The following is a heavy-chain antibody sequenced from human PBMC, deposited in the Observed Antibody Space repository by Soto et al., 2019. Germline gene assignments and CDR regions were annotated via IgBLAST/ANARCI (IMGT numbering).Heavy chain of an antibody. Sequence: PGGSLRLSCSASGFTFSDENMSWVRQVPGKGLEWVSGISGGGSYIFYADSVQGRFSISRDNPKNSLSLEMNSLRVEDTAVYYCARDSDCHSTSCFFPPHVWGQGTTVTV. D-gene: IGHD2-2*01. CDR2: ISGGGSYI. CDR3: ARDSDCHSTSCFFPPHV. V-gene: IGHV3-21*06. CDR1: GFTFSDEN. J-gene: IGHJ6*02.